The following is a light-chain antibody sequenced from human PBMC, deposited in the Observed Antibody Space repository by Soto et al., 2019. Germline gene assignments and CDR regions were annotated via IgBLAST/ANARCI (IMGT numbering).Light chain of an antibody. Sequence: DIHMTQSPSSLSASVGDRVTITCRATQTISNFLNLYQQKPGQAPKLLIYAASSLHSGVPSRFSGGYSGTDFTLTISNLQPEDFATYYCQQSYSTPITFGGGTKVEIK. V-gene: IGKV1-39*01. CDR1: QTISNF. J-gene: IGKJ4*01. CDR2: AAS. CDR3: QQSYSTPIT.